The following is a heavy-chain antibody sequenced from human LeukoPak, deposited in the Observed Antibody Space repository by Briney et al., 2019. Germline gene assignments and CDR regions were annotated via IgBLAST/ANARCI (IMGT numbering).Heavy chain of an antibody. CDR3: ARAIAPDSTSYGDYDGGVWFDP. CDR1: GFTFSIYW. J-gene: IGHJ5*02. V-gene: IGHV3-33*08. CDR2: IWYDGSNK. Sequence: GGSLRLSCAASGFTFSIYWMSWVRQVPGKGLEWVAVIWYDGSNKYYADSVKGRFTISRDNSKNTLYLQMNSLRAEDTAVYYCARAIAPDSTSYGDYDGGVWFDPWGQGTLVTVSS. D-gene: IGHD4-17*01.